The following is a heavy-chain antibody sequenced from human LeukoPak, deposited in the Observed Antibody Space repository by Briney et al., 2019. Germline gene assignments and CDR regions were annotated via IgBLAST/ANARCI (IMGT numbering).Heavy chain of an antibody. CDR2: IKEDGSIQ. CDR1: GFTFSSYW. Sequence: GGSLRPSCVASGFTFSSYWMTWVRQAPGKVLEWLANIKEDGSIQYYLDSVRGRFTISRDNAKNSLYLQMNSLRAEDTAVYYCARGGKAAAGTLSGYWGQGTLVTVSS. D-gene: IGHD6-13*01. J-gene: IGHJ4*02. CDR3: ARGGKAAAGTLSGY. V-gene: IGHV3-7*01.